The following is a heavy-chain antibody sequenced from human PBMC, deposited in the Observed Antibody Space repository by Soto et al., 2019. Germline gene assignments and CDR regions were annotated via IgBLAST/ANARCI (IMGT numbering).Heavy chain of an antibody. CDR2: IYHSGST. V-gene: IGHV4-30-2*01. D-gene: IGHD3-22*01. Sequence: QLQLQESGSGLVKPSQTLSLTCAVSGGSISSGGYSWSWIRQPPGKGLEWIGYIYHSGSTYYNPSLKSRVTISVDRSKNQFSLKLSSVTAADTAVYYCARERVAYYYDSSGAGGGRAIDYWGQGTLVTVSS. J-gene: IGHJ4*02. CDR3: ARERVAYYYDSSGAGGGRAIDY. CDR1: GGSISSGGYS.